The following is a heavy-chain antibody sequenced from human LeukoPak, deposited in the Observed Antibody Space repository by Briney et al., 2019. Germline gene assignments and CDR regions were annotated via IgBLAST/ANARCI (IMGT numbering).Heavy chain of an antibody. J-gene: IGHJ4*02. Sequence: KPSETLSLTCTVSGGSISSGGYSWSWIRQHPGKGLEWIGYIYYSGSTYYNPSLKSRVTISVDTSKNQFSLKLSSVTAADTAVYYCARGINSISGYFDYWGQGTLVTVSS. CDR3: ARGINSISGYFDY. D-gene: IGHD4-23*01. CDR2: IYYSGST. V-gene: IGHV4-31*03. CDR1: GGSISSGGYS.